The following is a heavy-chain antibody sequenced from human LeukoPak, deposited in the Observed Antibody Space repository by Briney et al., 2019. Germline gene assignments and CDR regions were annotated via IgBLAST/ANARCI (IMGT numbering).Heavy chain of an antibody. V-gene: IGHV4-39*07. Sequence: SETLSLTCTVSGGSISSSSYYWGWIRQPPGKGLEWIGSIYYSGSTYYNPSLKSRVTISVDTSKNQFSLKLSSVTAADTAVYYCAKDKGRNSWSHDYWGQGTLVTVSS. J-gene: IGHJ4*02. CDR1: GGSISSSSYY. CDR2: IYYSGST. CDR3: AKDKGRNSWSHDY. D-gene: IGHD6-13*01.